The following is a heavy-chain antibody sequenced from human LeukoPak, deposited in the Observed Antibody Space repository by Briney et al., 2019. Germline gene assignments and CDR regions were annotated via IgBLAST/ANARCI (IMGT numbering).Heavy chain of an antibody. D-gene: IGHD3-16*01. Sequence: SETLSLSCAASGGSISNDYYSWIRQPPGKGLEWLGNLSIGRNTNFSASLKSRVTISGDTPRNPLYLKLSCLTAEDTAVYYCARHGGGGRSFDIWGQGTMVTVSS. CDR3: ARHGGGGRSFDI. V-gene: IGHV4-4*09. J-gene: IGHJ3*02. CDR2: LSIGRNT. CDR1: GGSISNDY.